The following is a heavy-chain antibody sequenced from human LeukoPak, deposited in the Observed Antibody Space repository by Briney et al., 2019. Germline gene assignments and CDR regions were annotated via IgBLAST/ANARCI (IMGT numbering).Heavy chain of an antibody. CDR3: VRDADGGNSWFDT. V-gene: IGHV3-21*04. J-gene: IGHJ5*02. D-gene: IGHD4-23*01. CDR2: ISPTSSYM. Sequence: PGGSLRLSCAASGFTFTDFYMNWVRQAPGKGLEWVSWISPTSSYMYYADSVKGRFTISRDNAKNSLYLQMNSLGAEDTALYYCVRDADGGNSWFDTWGQGTLVTVSS. CDR1: GFTFTDFY.